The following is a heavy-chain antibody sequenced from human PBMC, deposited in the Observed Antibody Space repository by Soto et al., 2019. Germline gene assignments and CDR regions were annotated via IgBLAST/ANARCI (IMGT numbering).Heavy chain of an antibody. Sequence: GSLRLSGAASGFTCISYSMSWVRQAPGKGLEWVSGFRTGGDDVTTYYADSVKGRFAISRDNSKNMLFLQMNSLRAEDTAIYYCAKKANSGPGSQYFDNWGQGTLVTVSS. CDR3: AKKANSGPGSQYFDN. CDR2: FRTGGDDVTT. V-gene: IGHV3-23*01. D-gene: IGHD3-10*01. CDR1: GFTCISYS. J-gene: IGHJ4*02.